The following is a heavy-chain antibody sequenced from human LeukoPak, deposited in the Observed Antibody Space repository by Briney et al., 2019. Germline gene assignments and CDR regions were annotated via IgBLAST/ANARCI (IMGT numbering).Heavy chain of an antibody. J-gene: IGHJ4*02. D-gene: IGHD6-19*01. V-gene: IGHV5-51*01. CDR2: IYPGDSET. CDR3: ATTVGSGLGVGFYFDY. CDR1: GYIFSNFR. Sequence: GESLKISCQTSGYIFSNFRIGWVRQMPGKGLEWMGMIYPGDSETTYSPSFQGQVTISADKSISTAYLQWSSLRASDSAMYYCATTVGSGLGVGFYFDYWDQGTLVTVSS.